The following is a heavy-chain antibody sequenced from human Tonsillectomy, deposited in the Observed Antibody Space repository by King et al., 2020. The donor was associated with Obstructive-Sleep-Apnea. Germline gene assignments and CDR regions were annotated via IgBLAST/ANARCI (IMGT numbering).Heavy chain of an antibody. CDR2: ISPDSGAT. Sequence: QLVQSGAEVKKPVASVKVSCKASGYTFTGYYMYWVRQAPGQGLEWMGWISPDSGATDYSQEFQGRLTMTRDTSISTAYLELSGLRSDDTAVFYCARERDGYNSLYYWGQGTLVTVSS. J-gene: IGHJ4*02. D-gene: IGHD5-24*01. V-gene: IGHV1-2*02. CDR3: ARERDGYNSLYY. CDR1: GYTFTGYY.